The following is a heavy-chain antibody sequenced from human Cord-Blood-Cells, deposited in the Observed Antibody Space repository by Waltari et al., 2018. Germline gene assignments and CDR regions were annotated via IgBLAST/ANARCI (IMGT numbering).Heavy chain of an antibody. Sequence: QLQLQESGPGLVKPSETLSLTCTVSGGSISSSSYYWGWIRQPPGEGLEWIGSMYYSGSTDYNPSLKSRVTRSVDTSKNQLSLKLSSVTAADTAVYYCARHSWDDAFDIWGQGTMVTVSS. D-gene: IGHD1-26*01. CDR2: MYYSGST. CDR3: ARHSWDDAFDI. J-gene: IGHJ3*02. CDR1: GGSISSSSYY. V-gene: IGHV4-39*01.